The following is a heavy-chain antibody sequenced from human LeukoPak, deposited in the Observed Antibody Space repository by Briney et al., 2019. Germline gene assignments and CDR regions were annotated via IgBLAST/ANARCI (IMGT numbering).Heavy chain of an antibody. CDR2: ISAYNGNT. Sequence: ASVKVSCKASGGTFSSYAISWVRQAPGQGLEWMGGISAYNGNTNYAQKLQGRVTMTTDTSTSTAYMELRSLRSDDTAVYYCARGRGEQWLYYFDYWGQGSLVTVSS. V-gene: IGHV1-18*01. D-gene: IGHD6-19*01. CDR1: GGTFSSYA. CDR3: ARGRGEQWLYYFDY. J-gene: IGHJ4*02.